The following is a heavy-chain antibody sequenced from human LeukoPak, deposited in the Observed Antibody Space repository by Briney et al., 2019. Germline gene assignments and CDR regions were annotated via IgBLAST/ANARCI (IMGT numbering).Heavy chain of an antibody. CDR3: ATALSNPFYDSSGYYYGYFPH. J-gene: IGHJ1*01. CDR2: FDPEDGES. Sequence: ASVKVSCKVSGYTHTELSMHSVRQATGKGLEWMGGFDPEDGESVYAQKLQGRVTMTEDTSTDTDYMERSSLSSEDTAVYYCATALSNPFYDSSGYYYGYFPHWGQGTLVTVSS. CDR1: GYTHTELS. D-gene: IGHD3-22*01. V-gene: IGHV1-24*01.